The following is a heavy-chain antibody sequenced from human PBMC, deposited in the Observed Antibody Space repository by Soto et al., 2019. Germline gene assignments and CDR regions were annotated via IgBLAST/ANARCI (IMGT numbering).Heavy chain of an antibody. D-gene: IGHD1-1*01. Sequence: QVHLVQSGAEVKKPGASVKVSCKASGYTSTSYGITWVRQAPGQGLEWMGWISAHDGKTDYAKQLQGRVIVTRDTSTSTAYMELRSLLSADRAGYYCARGRYGDYWGEGAVVTVSS. CDR1: GYTSTSYG. CDR3: ARGRYGDY. CDR2: ISAHDGKT. V-gene: IGHV1-18*01. J-gene: IGHJ4*02.